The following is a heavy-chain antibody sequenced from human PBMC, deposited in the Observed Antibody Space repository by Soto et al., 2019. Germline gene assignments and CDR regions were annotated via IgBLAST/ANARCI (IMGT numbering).Heavy chain of an antibody. D-gene: IGHD3-22*01. Sequence: QITLKESGPTLVKVTQTVTLTCTFSGFSLSSTGVGVGWISQPPGKALEGLALINWNDDKRYNPSLKSRLTITKDTTKNQVVLTMTNMDPVDTATYYCARCGHNSGFFYYDYWGQGTLVTVSS. J-gene: IGHJ4*02. CDR2: INWNDDK. CDR1: GFSLSSTGVG. V-gene: IGHV2-5*01. CDR3: ARCGHNSGFFYYDY.